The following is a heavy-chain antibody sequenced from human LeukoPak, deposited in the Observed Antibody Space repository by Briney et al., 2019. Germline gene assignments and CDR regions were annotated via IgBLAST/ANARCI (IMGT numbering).Heavy chain of an antibody. CDR3: ASGDFWSGYLYY. D-gene: IGHD3-3*01. Sequence: SQTLSLTCTVSGGPINSGGYYWSWIRQQPGKGLEWIGYIYYSGSTYYNSSLKGRVTISIDTSESQFSLKLSSVTAADTAGYYCASGDFWSGYLYYWGQGILVTVSS. V-gene: IGHV4-31*03. J-gene: IGHJ4*02. CDR2: IYYSGST. CDR1: GGPINSGGYY.